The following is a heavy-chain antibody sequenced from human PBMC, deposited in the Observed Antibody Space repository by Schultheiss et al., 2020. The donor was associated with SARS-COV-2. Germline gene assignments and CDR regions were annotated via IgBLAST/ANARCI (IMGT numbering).Heavy chain of an antibody. CDR2: IYHSGST. V-gene: IGHV4-38-2*02. CDR1: GGSISSYY. D-gene: IGHD6-13*01. J-gene: IGHJ6*02. CDR3: ARREGIAALNYYGMDV. Sequence: SETLSLTCTVSGGSISSYYWGWIRQPPGKGLEWIGSIYHSGSTYYNPSLKSRVTISVDTSKNQFSLKLSSVTAADTAVYYCARREGIAALNYYGMDVWGQGTTVTVSS.